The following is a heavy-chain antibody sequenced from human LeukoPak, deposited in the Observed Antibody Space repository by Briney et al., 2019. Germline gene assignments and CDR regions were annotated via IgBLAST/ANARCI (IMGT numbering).Heavy chain of an antibody. CDR3: ARDFGAGNYGDYYMDV. CDR2: INPDSGGT. CDR1: GYTFTGYY. D-gene: IGHD4-17*01. V-gene: IGHV1-2*02. J-gene: IGHJ6*03. Sequence: ASVKVSCKASGYTFTGYYIHWVRQAPGQGLEWMGWINPDSGGTNYAQKFQGRVTMTRDTSISTAYMELRSLRSDDTAVYYCARDFGAGNYGDYYMDVWGKGTTVTVSS.